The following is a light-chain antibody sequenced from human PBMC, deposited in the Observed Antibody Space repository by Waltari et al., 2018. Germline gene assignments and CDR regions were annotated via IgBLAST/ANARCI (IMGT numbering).Light chain of an antibody. V-gene: IGKV1D-16*01. CDR3: QRYDDLPYS. Sequence: DIQLTQSPSSLSASIGDKVTITYHASQSINSWLAWYQQKPGKAPKPLIFAASSLQSGAPSRFSGSGSGTVYTLTISSLQPEDFATYYCQRYDDLPYSFGQGTRVEFK. CDR1: QSINSW. J-gene: IGKJ2*03. CDR2: AAS.